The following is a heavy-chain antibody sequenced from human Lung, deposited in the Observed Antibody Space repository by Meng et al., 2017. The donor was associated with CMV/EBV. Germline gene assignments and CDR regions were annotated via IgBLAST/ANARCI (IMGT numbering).Heavy chain of an antibody. CDR2: IYYSGST. CDR1: GGSISSSSYY. Sequence: SXTLSLTCTVSGGSISSSSYYWGWIRQPPGKGLEWIGSIYYSGSTYYNPSLKSRVTISVDTSKNQFSLKLSSVTAADTAVYYCARDATIFGVVDPYYYGMAVGGPWNXV. D-gene: IGHD3-3*01. J-gene: IGHJ6*01. CDR3: ARDATIFGVVDPYYYGMAV. V-gene: IGHV4-39*02.